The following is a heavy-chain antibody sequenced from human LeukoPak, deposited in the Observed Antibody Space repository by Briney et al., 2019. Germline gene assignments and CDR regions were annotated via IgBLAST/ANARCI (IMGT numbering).Heavy chain of an antibody. V-gene: IGHV1-69*01. J-gene: IGHJ3*02. D-gene: IGHD2-2*01. CDR2: IIPIFGTA. Sequence: ASVKVSCKASGGTFSSYAISWVRQAPGQGLEWMGGIIPIFGTANYAQKFQGRVTITADESTSTAYMELSSLRSEDTAVYYCVRGNPYCSSTSCWTEAFDIWGQGTMVTVSS. CDR3: VRGNPYCSSTSCWTEAFDI. CDR1: GGTFSSYA.